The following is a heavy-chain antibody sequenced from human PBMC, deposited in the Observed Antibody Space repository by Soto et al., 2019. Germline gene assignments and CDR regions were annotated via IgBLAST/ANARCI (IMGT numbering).Heavy chain of an antibody. V-gene: IGHV3-30*18. CDR3: AKDLHTITMVREPADY. Sequence: GGSLRLSCAASGFTVSSNYMSWVRQAPGKGLEWVAVISYDGSNKYYADSVKGRFTISRDNSKNTLYLQMNSLRAEDTAVYYCAKDLHTITMVREPADYWGQGTLVTVSS. J-gene: IGHJ4*02. CDR2: ISYDGSNK. D-gene: IGHD3-10*01. CDR1: GFTVSSNY.